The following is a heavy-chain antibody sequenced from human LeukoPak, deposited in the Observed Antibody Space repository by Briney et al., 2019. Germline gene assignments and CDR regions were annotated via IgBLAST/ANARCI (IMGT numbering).Heavy chain of an antibody. J-gene: IGHJ4*02. CDR2: VRGGDAGT. V-gene: IGHV3-23*01. CDR1: GFTFSSYA. D-gene: IGHD1-26*01. CDR3: AKNRGGSYYSGSDY. Sequence: GGSLRLSCAASGFTFSSYAMNWIRQAPGKGLEWVSAVRGGDAGTSYADSVKGRFTISRDNSKNTLYLQMNSLRADDTAVYYCAKNRGGSYYSGSDYWGQGTLVTVSS.